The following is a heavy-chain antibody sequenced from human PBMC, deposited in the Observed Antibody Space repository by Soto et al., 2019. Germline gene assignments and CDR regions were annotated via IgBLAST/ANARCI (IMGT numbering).Heavy chain of an antibody. V-gene: IGHV3-48*02. CDR2: ISSSSSTI. Sequence: EVQLVESGGGLVQPGGSLRLSCAASGFTFSSYSMNWVRQAPGKGLEWVSYISSSSSTIYYADSVKGRFTISRDNAKNSLYLQMNSLRDEDTAVYYCARDLGSWQWLATTYSYGMDVWGQGTTVTVSS. D-gene: IGHD6-19*01. CDR3: ARDLGSWQWLATTYSYGMDV. J-gene: IGHJ6*02. CDR1: GFTFSSYS.